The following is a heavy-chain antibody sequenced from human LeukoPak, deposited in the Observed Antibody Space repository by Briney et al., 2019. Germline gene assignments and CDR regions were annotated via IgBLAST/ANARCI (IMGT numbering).Heavy chain of an antibody. D-gene: IGHD2-2*01. CDR1: GFTFSSYA. CDR2: ISGSGGST. Sequence: TGGSLRLSCAASGFTFSSYAMSWVRQAPGKGLEWVSAISGSGGSTYYADSVKGRFTISRDNSKNTLYLQMNSLRAEDTAVYYCAKYPSGVCSSASCPLSYWGQGTLVTVSS. V-gene: IGHV3-23*01. CDR3: AKYPSGVCSSASCPLSY. J-gene: IGHJ4*02.